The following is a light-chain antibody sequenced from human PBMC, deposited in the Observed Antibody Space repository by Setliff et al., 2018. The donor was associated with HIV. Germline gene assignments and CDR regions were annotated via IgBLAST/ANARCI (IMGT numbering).Light chain of an antibody. CDR2: NND. Sequence: QSVLTQPPSTSGTPGQTVTISCSGSGSNIGRNSVFWYQQLPGTAPKLLMYNNDQRPSGVPDRFSGSKSGTSASLAISDLRSGDEADYYCATSDDSLSGVVFGGGTK. CDR3: ATSDDSLSGVV. CDR1: GSNIGRNS. V-gene: IGLV1-47*02. J-gene: IGLJ2*01.